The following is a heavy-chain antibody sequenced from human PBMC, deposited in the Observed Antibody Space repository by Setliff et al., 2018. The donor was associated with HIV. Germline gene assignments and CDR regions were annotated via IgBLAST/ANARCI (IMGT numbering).Heavy chain of an antibody. Sequence: ASVKVSCKASGYTFTSYALHWVRQAPGQRLEWMGWINAGNGHTKYSQKFQGRVTITRDTSATTAYMELSSLTSEDTAVYYCARDGCSGQSCYLYNWFDPWGQGTLVTVSS. CDR3: ARDGCSGQSCYLYNWFDP. CDR1: GYTFTSYA. D-gene: IGHD2-15*01. V-gene: IGHV1-3*01. J-gene: IGHJ5*02. CDR2: INAGNGHT.